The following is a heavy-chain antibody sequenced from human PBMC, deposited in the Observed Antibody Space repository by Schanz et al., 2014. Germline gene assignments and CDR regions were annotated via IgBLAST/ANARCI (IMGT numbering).Heavy chain of an antibody. CDR2: ISYHGSEK. CDR1: GFTFSSYG. J-gene: IGHJ4*02. V-gene: IGHV3-30*18. CDR3: AKSYDTSGYSGFDY. Sequence: QVQLVESGGGVVQPGRSLRLSCAASGFTFSSYGMHWVRQAPGRGLEWVAVISYHGSEKYYADSVKGRFTISRDNSKNTLYLQMNSLRTEDTAVYFCAKSYDTSGYSGFDYWGRGTLVTVSS. D-gene: IGHD3-22*01.